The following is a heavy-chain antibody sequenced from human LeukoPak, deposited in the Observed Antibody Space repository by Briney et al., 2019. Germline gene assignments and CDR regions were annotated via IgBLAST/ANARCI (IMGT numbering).Heavy chain of an antibody. CDR1: GFTFDNSN. D-gene: IGHD2-2*01. V-gene: IGHV3-21*01. CDR2: ICIISSYI. Sequence: GGSLRLSCAASGFTFDNSNMNWVRQAPGKGLEWVSSICIISSYIYYADTVKGRFTISRDNAKNLLFLQMNSLRAEDTAVCYCARETQYCSSTSLGLECTNNWFDPWGQGTLVTVSS. J-gene: IGHJ5*02. CDR3: ARETQYCSSTSLGLECTNNWFDP.